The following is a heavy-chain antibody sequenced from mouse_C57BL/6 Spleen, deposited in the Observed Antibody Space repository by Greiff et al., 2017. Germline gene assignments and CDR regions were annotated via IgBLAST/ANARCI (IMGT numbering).Heavy chain of an antibody. CDR2: IYPRDGST. CDR1: GYTFTDHT. Sequence: QVQLKESDAELVKPGASVKISCKVSGYTFTDHTIHWMKQRPEQGLEWIGYIYPRDGSTKYNEKFKGKATLTADKSSSTAYMELRSLTSEDTAVYYCARWGLGSGYAMDYWGQGTSVTVSS. J-gene: IGHJ4*01. D-gene: IGHD3-2*02. V-gene: IGHV1-78*01. CDR3: ARWGLGSGYAMDY.